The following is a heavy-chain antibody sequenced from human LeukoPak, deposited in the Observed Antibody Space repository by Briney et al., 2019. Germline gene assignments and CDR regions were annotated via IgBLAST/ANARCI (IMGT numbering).Heavy chain of an antibody. J-gene: IGHJ6*02. CDR2: INWNGGGT. Sequence: GGSLRLSCAATGYSFKDYGMHWVRQPPGKGLEWVSAINWNGGGTDYADSVKGRFTIFRDNAKNSLYLQLRSLTPEDPALYYCAKHLTATNTYIFFGLDVWGQGTSVTVSS. D-gene: IGHD1-26*01. V-gene: IGHV3-9*01. CDR1: GYSFKDYG. CDR3: AKHLTATNTYIFFGLDV.